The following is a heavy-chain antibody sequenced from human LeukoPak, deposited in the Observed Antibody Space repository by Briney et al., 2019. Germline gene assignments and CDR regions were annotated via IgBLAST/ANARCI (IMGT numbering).Heavy chain of an antibody. CDR2: IYPDDSDT. D-gene: IGHD3-22*01. CDR3: ARPNITSYYDSRGYDAFDV. J-gene: IGHJ3*01. Sequence: GASLQISCQGSGYGFNSYWIAWVRQMPGKGLEWMGIIYPDDSDTRYSPSFQGQVTISADKSVRTAYLQWSSLKASDPAMYYCARPNITSYYDSRGYDAFDVWGQGTMVTVSS. V-gene: IGHV5-51*01. CDR1: GYGFNSYW.